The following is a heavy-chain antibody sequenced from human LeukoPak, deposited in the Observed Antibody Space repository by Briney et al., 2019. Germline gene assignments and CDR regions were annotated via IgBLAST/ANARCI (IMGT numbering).Heavy chain of an antibody. CDR3: ARFGYSYGPD. V-gene: IGHV1-69*06. D-gene: IGHD5-18*01. J-gene: IGHJ4*02. CDR2: IIPIFGTA. CDR1: VGTFISYA. Sequence: ASVKVSSMASVGTFISYAISWVRQAPGQGVEWMGGIIPIFGTANYAQKFQGRVTITPDKSTSTAYMELSSLRSEDTAVYYCARFGYSYGPDWGQGNLVTVSS.